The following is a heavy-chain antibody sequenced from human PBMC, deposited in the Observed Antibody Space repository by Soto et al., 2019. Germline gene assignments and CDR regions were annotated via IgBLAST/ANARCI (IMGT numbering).Heavy chain of an antibody. CDR3: AKIYRSCTYTNCYSRSPPDS. CDR2: VTNTGGIT. J-gene: IGHJ5*01. Sequence: EVQLLQSGGGLVQPGGSLRLSCVASGSTFTSYAMTWVRQLPGKGLEWVSSVTNTGGITHYANSVKGRFTISRDNSKNTLYLQMNSLRAEDTAMYYCAKIYRSCTYTNCYSRSPPDSWGQGTLVTVSA. CDR1: GSTFTSYA. V-gene: IGHV3-23*01. D-gene: IGHD2-15*01.